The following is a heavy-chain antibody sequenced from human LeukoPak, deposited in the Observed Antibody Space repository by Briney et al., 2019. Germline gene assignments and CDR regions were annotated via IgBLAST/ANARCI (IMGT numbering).Heavy chain of an antibody. CDR3: VTPRSWELSDMAV. Sequence: SETLSLTCTVSGYSISTNYYWAWIRQSPGTGLEWIGSVYHNGETYYNPSLKSRVIISVDMSKNEFSLRLTSVTAADTAVYYCVTPRSWELSDMAVWGKGTTAIVSS. V-gene: IGHV4-38-2*02. CDR1: GYSISTNYY. J-gene: IGHJ6*03. D-gene: IGHD1-26*01. CDR2: VYHNGET.